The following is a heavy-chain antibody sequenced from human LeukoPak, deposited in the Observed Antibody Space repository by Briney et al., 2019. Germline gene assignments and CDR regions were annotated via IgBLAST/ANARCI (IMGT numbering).Heavy chain of an antibody. J-gene: IGHJ6*03. Sequence: GGSLRLSCAASGLTFSSYWMHWVRQAPGKGLLWVSRVNSDGTGTTYADSVEGRFTISRDNAKNTVYLQMNSLRAEDTAIYYCIRTLIVATSPYMDVWGKGTTITVSS. CDR1: GLTFSSYW. V-gene: IGHV3-74*01. CDR3: IRTLIVATSPYMDV. CDR2: VNSDGTGT. D-gene: IGHD5-12*01.